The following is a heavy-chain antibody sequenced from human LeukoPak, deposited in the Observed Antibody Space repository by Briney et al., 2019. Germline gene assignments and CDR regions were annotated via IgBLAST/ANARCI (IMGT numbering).Heavy chain of an antibody. CDR1: GYTFTGYY. D-gene: IGHD2-15*01. J-gene: IGHJ4*02. CDR3: ARDLCSGGGCYSTFDY. CDR2: INPNSGGT. Sequence: ASVKVSCKASGYTFTGYYMHWVRQAPGQGLEWMGWINPNSGGTNYAQKFQGRVTMTRDTSISTAYMELSRLRSDDTAVYYCARDLCSGGGCYSTFDYWGQGTLVTVSS. V-gene: IGHV1-2*02.